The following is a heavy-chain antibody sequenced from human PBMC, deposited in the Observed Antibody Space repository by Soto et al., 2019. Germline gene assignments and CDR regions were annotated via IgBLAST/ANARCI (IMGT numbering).Heavy chain of an antibody. V-gene: IGHV4-61*01. CDR1: GGSVSSGSYY. CDR2: IYYSGST. D-gene: IGHD3-10*01. Sequence: PSETLSLTCTVSGGSVSSGSYYWSWIRQPPGKGLEWIGYIYYSGSTNYNPSLKSRVTISVDTSKNQFSLKLSSVTAADTAVYYCASVHGELSSALDWGQGTLVTVSS. J-gene: IGHJ4*02. CDR3: ASVHGELSSALD.